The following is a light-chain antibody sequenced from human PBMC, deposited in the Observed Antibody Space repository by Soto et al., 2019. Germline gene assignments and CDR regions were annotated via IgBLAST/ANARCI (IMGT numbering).Light chain of an antibody. CDR2: DAS. CDR1: QSISSW. CDR3: QQYNSYSRT. V-gene: IGKV1-5*01. Sequence: DIQMTQSPSTLSASVGDRVTITCRASQSISSWLAWYQQKPGKAPKLLIYDASSLESGVPSRFSGSGSGTECTLTIRSLQPDDFATYSCQQYNSYSRTFGQGTKVEIK. J-gene: IGKJ1*01.